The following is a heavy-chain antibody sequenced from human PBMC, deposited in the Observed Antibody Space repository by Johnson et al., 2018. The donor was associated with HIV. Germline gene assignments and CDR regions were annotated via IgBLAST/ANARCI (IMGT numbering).Heavy chain of an antibody. CDR2: IYSGGST. CDR1: GFTVSSNY. D-gene: IGHD4-23*01. Sequence: VQLVESGGGLVQPGGSLRLSCAASGFTVSSNYMSWVRQAPGKGLEWVSVIYSGGSTYYADYVQGRFTISRDNSKNTLYLQMNSLRAEDTAVFYCARASLARGGKIRAFDIWGQGTLVTVSS. CDR3: ARASLARGGKIRAFDI. V-gene: IGHV3-66*01. J-gene: IGHJ3*02.